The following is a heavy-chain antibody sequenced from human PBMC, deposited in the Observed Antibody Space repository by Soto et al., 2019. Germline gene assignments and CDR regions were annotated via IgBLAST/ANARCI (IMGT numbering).Heavy chain of an antibody. J-gene: IGHJ6*02. V-gene: IGHV5-51*01. Sequence: GKGLEWMGIIYPGDSDTRYSPSFQGQVTISADKSISTAYLQWSSLKASDTAMYYCPTTSAARKYYYGMDVLGHRTTVTVSS. D-gene: IGHD6-6*01. CDR2: IYPGDSDT. CDR3: PTTSAARKYYYGMDV.